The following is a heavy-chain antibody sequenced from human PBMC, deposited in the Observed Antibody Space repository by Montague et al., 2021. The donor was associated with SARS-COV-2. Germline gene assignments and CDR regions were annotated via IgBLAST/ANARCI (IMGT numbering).Heavy chain of an antibody. CDR1: GFSLSTSGMC. CDR2: IDWXXXK. V-gene: IGHV2-70*01. CDR3: ARISAWYSSGWSAFDY. D-gene: IGHD6-19*01. J-gene: IGHJ4*02. Sequence: PALVKPTQTLTLTCTFSGFSLSTSGMCVSWIRQPPGKALEWLALIDWXXXKYYSTSLKTRLTISKDTSKSQVVLTMTNMDPVDTATYYCARISAWYSSGWSAFDYWGQGTLVTVSS.